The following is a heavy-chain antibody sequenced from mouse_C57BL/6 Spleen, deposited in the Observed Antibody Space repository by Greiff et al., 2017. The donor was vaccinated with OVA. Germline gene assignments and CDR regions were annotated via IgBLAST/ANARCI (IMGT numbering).Heavy chain of an antibody. CDR1: GFTFSDYG. CDR2: ISSGSSTI. D-gene: IGHD2-1*01. Sequence: DVQLVETGGGLVKPGGSLKLSCAASGFTFSDYGMHWVRQAPEKGLEWVAYISSGSSTIYYADTVKGRFTISRDNAKNTLFLQMTSLRSEDTAMYYCASGDGNGFDYWGQGTTLTVSS. J-gene: IGHJ2*01. V-gene: IGHV5-17*01. CDR3: ASGDGNGFDY.